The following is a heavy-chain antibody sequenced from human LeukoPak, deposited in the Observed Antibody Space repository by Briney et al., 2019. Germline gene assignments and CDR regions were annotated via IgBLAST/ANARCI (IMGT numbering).Heavy chain of an antibody. CDR3: ARDLSSGWPDY. V-gene: IGHV1-2*02. Sequence: GASVKVSCKVSGYTLTELSMHWVRQAPGQGLEWMGWINPNSGGTNYAQKFQGRVTMTRDTSISTAYMELSRLRSDDTAVYYCARDLSSGWPDYWGQGTLVTVSS. D-gene: IGHD6-19*01. CDR2: INPNSGGT. J-gene: IGHJ4*02. CDR1: GYTLTELS.